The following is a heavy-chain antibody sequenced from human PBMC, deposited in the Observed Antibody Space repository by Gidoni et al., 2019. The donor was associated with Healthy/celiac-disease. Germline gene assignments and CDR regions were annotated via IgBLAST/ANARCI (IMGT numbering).Heavy chain of an antibody. V-gene: IGHV4-59*08. CDR2: IYYSGST. CDR1: GGSISSYY. D-gene: IGHD5-18*01. Sequence: QVQLQASGPGLVKPSETLSLTCTVSGGSISSYYWSWIRQPPGKGLEWIGYIYYSGSTNYNPSLKSRVTISVDTSKNQFSLKLSSVTAADTAVYYCARIYSYGNNWFDPWGQGTLVTVSS. CDR3: ARIYSYGNNWFDP. J-gene: IGHJ5*02.